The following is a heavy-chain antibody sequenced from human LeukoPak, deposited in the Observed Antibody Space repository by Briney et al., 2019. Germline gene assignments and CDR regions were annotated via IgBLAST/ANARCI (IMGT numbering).Heavy chain of an antibody. CDR2: VSGSGGGT. Sequence: PGGSLRLSCAASGFILSNYGMHWVRQAPGKGLGWVSTVSGSGGGTYYADSVKGRFTISRDDSKNTLYLQMNNLRAEDTAVYYCAKDGAWLRFDDWGQGILVTVSS. CDR1: GFILSNYG. CDR3: AKDGAWLRFDD. J-gene: IGHJ4*02. D-gene: IGHD5-12*01. V-gene: IGHV3-23*01.